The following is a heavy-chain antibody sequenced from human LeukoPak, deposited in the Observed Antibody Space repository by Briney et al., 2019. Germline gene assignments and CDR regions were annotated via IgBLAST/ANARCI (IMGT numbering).Heavy chain of an antibody. D-gene: IGHD5-24*01. J-gene: IGHJ4*02. CDR1: GFTFSNYG. V-gene: IGHV3-30*02. CDR3: AKPRDGYTAPFDY. Sequence: PGGSLRLSCAASGFTFSNYGMYWVRQAPGKGLEWVAYMRYDASNKNYADSVKGRFTISRDNSKNTLYLQMNGLIPEDTAVCYCAKPRDGYTAPFDYSGEGTLVTVSS. CDR2: MRYDASNK.